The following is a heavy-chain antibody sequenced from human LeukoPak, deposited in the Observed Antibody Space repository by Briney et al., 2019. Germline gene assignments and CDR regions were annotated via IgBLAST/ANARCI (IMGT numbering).Heavy chain of an antibody. D-gene: IGHD6-25*01. J-gene: IGHJ5*02. CDR3: VRFAAGPDPYYP. Sequence: ASVKVSCKVSGYTLTELSMHWVRQAPGKGLLWMGGFDPEDGETIYAQNFQGRVTMTEDTSTDTAYMELNNLTSEDTAVYYCVRFAAGPDPYYPWGQGTLVTVSS. V-gene: IGHV1-24*01. CDR2: FDPEDGET. CDR1: GYTLTELS.